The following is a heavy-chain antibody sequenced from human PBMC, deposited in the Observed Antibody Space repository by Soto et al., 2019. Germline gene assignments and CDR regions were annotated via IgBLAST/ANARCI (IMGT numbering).Heavy chain of an antibody. CDR3: VHTSGAGNSACFDD. J-gene: IGHJ4*02. V-gene: IGHV2-5*02. Sequence: QITLKESGPTLVKPTQTLTLTCTFSGFSLSTSRGGVGWIRQPPGKALEWLALIYWDDDKRYRPSLKSRLTITKDTAKNQVVLTMTNTDPLDTATHYCVHTSGAGNSACFDDWGQGTLGTVSS. CDR1: GFSLSTSRGG. CDR2: IYWDDDK. D-gene: IGHD6-13*01.